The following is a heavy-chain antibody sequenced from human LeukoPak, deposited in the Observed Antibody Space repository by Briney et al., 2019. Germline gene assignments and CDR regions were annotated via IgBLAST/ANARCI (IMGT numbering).Heavy chain of an antibody. CDR3: ATHRDSSEDY. D-gene: IGHD6-25*01. CDR2: INPSGGST. CDR1: GYTFTSYY. V-gene: IGHV1-46*01. Sequence: ASVKVSCKASGYTFTSYYMHWVRQAPRQGLEWMGIINPSGGSTSYAQKFQGRVTMTRDMSTSTVYMELSSLKSEDTAVYYCATHRDSSEDYWGQGTLVTVSS. J-gene: IGHJ4*02.